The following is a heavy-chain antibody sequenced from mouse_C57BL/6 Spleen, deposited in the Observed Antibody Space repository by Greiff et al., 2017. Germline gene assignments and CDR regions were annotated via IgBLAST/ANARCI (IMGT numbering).Heavy chain of an antibody. D-gene: IGHD2-4*01. J-gene: IGHJ4*01. V-gene: IGHV1-53*01. CDR3: ASAIYDEHSYPTDY. CDR2: INPSNGGT. CDR1: GYTFTSYW. Sequence: QVQLQQSGTELVKPGASVKLSCKASGYTFTSYWMHWVKQRPGQGLEWIGNINPSNGGTNYNEKFKSKATLTVDKSSRTAYMQLSSLTSEDSSFYYCASAIYDEHSYPTDYSCQGTPVTVSS.